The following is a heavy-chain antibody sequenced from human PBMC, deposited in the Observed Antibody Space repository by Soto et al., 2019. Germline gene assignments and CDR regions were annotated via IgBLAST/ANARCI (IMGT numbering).Heavy chain of an antibody. J-gene: IGHJ5*02. D-gene: IGHD1-26*01. V-gene: IGHV4-39*07. CDR2: IYYSGST. CDR1: GGSISSSSYY. Sequence: SETLSLTCTVSGGSISSSSYYWGWIRQPPGKGLEWIGSIYYSGSTYYNPSLKSRVTISVDTSKYHFSLKMSSVTASVTVVYYCARGGGSYYFHRSDPWGQGTLVTVSS. CDR3: ARGGGSYYFHRSDP.